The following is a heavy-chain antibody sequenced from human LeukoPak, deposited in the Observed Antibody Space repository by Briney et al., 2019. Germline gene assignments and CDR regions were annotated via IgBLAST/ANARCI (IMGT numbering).Heavy chain of an antibody. Sequence: SETLSLTCTVSGGSISSSSYYWGWIRQPPGQGLEWIGSIYYSGSTYYNPSLKSRVTISVDTSKNQFSLKLSSVTAADTAVYYCARQSTLRSGDYWGQGTLVTVSS. D-gene: IGHD4-17*01. V-gene: IGHV4-39*01. J-gene: IGHJ4*02. CDR2: IYYSGST. CDR1: GGSISSSSYY. CDR3: ARQSTLRSGDY.